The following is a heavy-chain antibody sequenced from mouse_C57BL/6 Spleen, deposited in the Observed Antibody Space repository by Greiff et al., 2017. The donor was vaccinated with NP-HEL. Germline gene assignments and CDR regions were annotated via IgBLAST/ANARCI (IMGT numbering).Heavy chain of an antibody. V-gene: IGHV1-64*01. D-gene: IGHD2-3*01. CDR1: GYTFTSYW. Sequence: LQQPGAELVKPGASVKLSCKASGYTFTSYWMHWVKQRPGQGLEWIGMIHPNSGSTNYNEKFKSKATLTVDKSSSTAYMQLSSLTSEDSAVYYCARSHDGYSYYAMDYWGQGTSVTVSS. J-gene: IGHJ4*01. CDR3: ARSHDGYSYYAMDY. CDR2: IHPNSGST.